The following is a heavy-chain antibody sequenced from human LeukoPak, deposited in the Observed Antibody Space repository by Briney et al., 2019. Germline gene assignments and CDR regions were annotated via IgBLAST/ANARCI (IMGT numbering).Heavy chain of an antibody. D-gene: IGHD3-10*01. CDR3: ARDSWRFGESSNFDY. V-gene: IGHV7-4-1*02. CDR2: INTNTGNP. J-gene: IGHJ4*02. CDR1: GYTFTSYA. Sequence: ASVKVSCKASGYTFTSYAMNWVRQAPGQGLEWMGWINTNTGNPTYAQGFTGRFVFSLDTSVSTAYLQISSLKAEDTAVYYCARDSWRFGESSNFDYWGQGTLVTVSS.